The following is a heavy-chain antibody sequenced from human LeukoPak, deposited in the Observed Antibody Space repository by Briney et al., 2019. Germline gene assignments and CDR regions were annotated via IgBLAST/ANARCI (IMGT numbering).Heavy chain of an antibody. CDR1: GGSFSGYY. D-gene: IGHD3-10*01. CDR3: ARGVRGYYGSGSYYKRYGRGNGRYFDY. Sequence: SETLSLTCAVYGGSFSGYYWSWIRQPPGKGLEWIGEINHSGSTNYNPSLKSRVTISVDTSKNQFSLKLSSVTAADTAVYYCARGVRGYYGSGSYYKRYGRGNGRYFDYWGQGTLVTVSS. J-gene: IGHJ4*02. CDR2: INHSGST. V-gene: IGHV4-34*01.